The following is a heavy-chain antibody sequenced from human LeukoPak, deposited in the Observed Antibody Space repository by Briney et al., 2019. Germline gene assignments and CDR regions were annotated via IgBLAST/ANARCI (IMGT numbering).Heavy chain of an antibody. Sequence: GASVKVSCKASGYTFTGYYIHWVRQAPGQGLEWMGWLNPDSGVTKYAQKFQGRVTMTRDTSISTAFMELSRLRSDDTAVYYCASLTHFDGSTYYPDFWGQGTLVTVSS. J-gene: IGHJ4*02. CDR2: LNPDSGVT. CDR3: ASLTHFDGSTYYPDF. V-gene: IGHV1-2*02. D-gene: IGHD3-22*01. CDR1: GYTFTGYY.